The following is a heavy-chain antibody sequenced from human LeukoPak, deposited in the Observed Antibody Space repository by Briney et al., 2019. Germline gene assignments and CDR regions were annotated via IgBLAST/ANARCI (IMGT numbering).Heavy chain of an antibody. CDR3: ASWTLWFGELLDAFDI. Sequence: ASVKVSCKASGYTFTSYDINWVRQATGQGLEWMGWINPNSGGTNYAQKFQGRVTMTRDTSISTAYMELSRLRSDDTAVYYCASWTLWFGELLDAFDIWGQGTMVTVSS. V-gene: IGHV1-2*02. CDR1: GYTFTSYD. CDR2: INPNSGGT. J-gene: IGHJ3*02. D-gene: IGHD3-10*01.